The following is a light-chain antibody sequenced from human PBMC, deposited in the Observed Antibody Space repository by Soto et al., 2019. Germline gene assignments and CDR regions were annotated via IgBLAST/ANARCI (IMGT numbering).Light chain of an antibody. Sequence: QSALTQPASVSGSPGQSITISCTGTSSDVGGYNYVSWYQQHPGKAPKLMIYDVSNRPSGVSNRFSGSKSGNTASLTISGLQDEDDAEYYGSSYTSSSTLLYVFGTGTKVTVL. J-gene: IGLJ1*01. CDR3: SSYTSSSTLLYV. CDR1: SSDVGGYNY. V-gene: IGLV2-14*01. CDR2: DVS.